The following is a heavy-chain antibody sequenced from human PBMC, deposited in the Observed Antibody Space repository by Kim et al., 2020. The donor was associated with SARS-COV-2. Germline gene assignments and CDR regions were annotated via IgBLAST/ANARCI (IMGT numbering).Heavy chain of an antibody. V-gene: IGHV3-21*01. J-gene: IGHJ4*02. CDR3: ARDYNVYVGATTLGY. Sequence: DSVKRLFTISGDNAKTSLYLQMNSLGAEDTAVYYCARDYNVYVGATTLGYWGQGTLVTVSS. D-gene: IGHD1-26*01.